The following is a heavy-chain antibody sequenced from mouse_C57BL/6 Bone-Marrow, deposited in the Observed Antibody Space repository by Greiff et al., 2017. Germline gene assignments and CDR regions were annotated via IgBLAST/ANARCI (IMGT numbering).Heavy chain of an antibody. D-gene: IGHD2-4*01. J-gene: IGHJ4*01. Sequence: DVKLVESGGGLVKPGGSLKLSCAASGFTFSSYTMSWVRQTPEKRLEWVATISGGGGNTYYPDSVKGRFTISRDNAKNTLYLQMSSLRSEDTALYYCARHGGLRPLYAMDYWGQGTSVTVSS. CDR2: ISGGGGNT. CDR1: GFTFSSYT. CDR3: ARHGGLRPLYAMDY. V-gene: IGHV5-9*01.